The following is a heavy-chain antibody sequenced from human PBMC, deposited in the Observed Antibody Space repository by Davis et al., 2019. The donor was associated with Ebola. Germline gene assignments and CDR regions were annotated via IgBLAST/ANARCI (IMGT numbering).Heavy chain of an antibody. D-gene: IGHD2-8*02. Sequence: PGGSLRLSCAASGFTFRSSWMSWVRQAPGKGLEWVANITENGSVANYVDSVKGRFTISRDNGKNSLFLQMNSLGTEDTAVYVCARDSGGGATDYWGQGTLVTVSS. V-gene: IGHV3-7*01. CDR3: ARDSGGGATDY. J-gene: IGHJ4*02. CDR1: GFTFRSSW. CDR2: ITENGSVA.